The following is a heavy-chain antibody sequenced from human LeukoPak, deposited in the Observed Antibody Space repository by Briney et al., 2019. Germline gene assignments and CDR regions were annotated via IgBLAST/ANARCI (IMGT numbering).Heavy chain of an antibody. V-gene: IGHV4-4*07. D-gene: IGHD4-17*01. J-gene: IGHJ6*03. Sequence: PSETLSLTCTVSGGFISTYYWSWIRQPAGKGLEWIGRIYTSGSTNYNPSLKSRVTISVDTSKDQFSLKLSSVTAADTAVYYCARGGGGGDYYYYYMDVWGKGTTVTVSS. CDR1: GGFISTYY. CDR2: IYTSGST. CDR3: ARGGGGGDYYYYYMDV.